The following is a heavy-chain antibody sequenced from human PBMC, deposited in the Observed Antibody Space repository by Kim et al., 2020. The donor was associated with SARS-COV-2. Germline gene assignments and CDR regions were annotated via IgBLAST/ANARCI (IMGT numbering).Heavy chain of an antibody. J-gene: IGHJ6*02. V-gene: IGHV1-69*13. CDR2: IIPIFGTA. Sequence: SVKVSCKASGGTFSSYAISWVRQAPGQGLEWMGGIIPIFGTANYAQKFQGRVTITADESTSTAYMELSSLRSEDTAVYYCARGQGVVVVAATYYYYGMDVWGQGTTVTVSS. D-gene: IGHD2-15*01. CDR3: ARGQGVVVVAATYYYYGMDV. CDR1: GGTFSSYA.